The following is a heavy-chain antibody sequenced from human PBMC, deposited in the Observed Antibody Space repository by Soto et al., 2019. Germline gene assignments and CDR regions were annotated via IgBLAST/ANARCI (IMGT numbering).Heavy chain of an antibody. CDR1: GFTFSSYA. CDR3: AREGYSSGWYDFGVYYFAY. V-gene: IGHV3-30-3*01. D-gene: IGHD6-19*01. J-gene: IGHJ4*02. CDR2: ISYDGSNK. Sequence: QVQLVESGGGVVQPGRSLRLSCAASGFTFSSYAMHWVRQAPGKGLEWVAVISYDGSNKYYADSVKGRFTISRDNSKNTLYLQMNSPGAEDTAVYYCAREGYSSGWYDFGVYYFAYWGQGTLVTVSS.